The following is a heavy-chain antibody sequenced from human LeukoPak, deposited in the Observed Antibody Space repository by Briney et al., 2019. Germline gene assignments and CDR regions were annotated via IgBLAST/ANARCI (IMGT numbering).Heavy chain of an antibody. CDR1: GFTFDDYA. D-gene: IGHD3-3*01. CDR3: AKDRGSDFWSGYLDY. J-gene: IGHJ4*02. Sequence: GGSLRLSCAASGFTFDDYAMHWVRQAPGKGLEWASCISWNSGSIGYADSVKGRFTISRDNAKNSLYLQMNSLRAEDMALYYCAKDRGSDFWSGYLDYWGQGTLVTVSS. V-gene: IGHV3-9*03. CDR2: ISWNSGSI.